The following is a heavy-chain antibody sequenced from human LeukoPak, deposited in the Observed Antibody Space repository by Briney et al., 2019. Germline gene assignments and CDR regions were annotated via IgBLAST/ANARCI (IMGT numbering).Heavy chain of an antibody. CDR1: GASIISYY. D-gene: IGHD6-19*01. J-gene: IGHJ5*02. V-gene: IGHV4-59*01. CDR2: IYYTGST. CDR3: ARVKAVPDTPIWFDP. Sequence: PSETLSLTCTVSGASIISYYWSWIRQPPGKGLEWIGYIYYTGSTNYNPSLKSRATISVDTSKNQFSLKLTSVTAADTAMYYCARVKAVPDTPIWFDPWGQGTLVTVSS.